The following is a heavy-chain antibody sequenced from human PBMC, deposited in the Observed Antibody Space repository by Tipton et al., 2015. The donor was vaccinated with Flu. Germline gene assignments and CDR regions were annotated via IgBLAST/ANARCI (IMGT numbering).Heavy chain of an antibody. CDR2: IWYDGSNK. CDR1: GFIFSTYG. CDR3: ASLRGSGSYSRYAFDI. Sequence: QLVQSGGGVVQPGRSLRLSCAASGFIFSTYGMHWVRQAPGKGLEWVAVIWYDGSNKYCADSVKGRFTISRDNSKNTVYLQMNSLRAEDTAVYYCASLRGSGSYSRYAFDIWGQGTMVTVSS. J-gene: IGHJ3*02. V-gene: IGHV3-33*01. D-gene: IGHD1-26*01.